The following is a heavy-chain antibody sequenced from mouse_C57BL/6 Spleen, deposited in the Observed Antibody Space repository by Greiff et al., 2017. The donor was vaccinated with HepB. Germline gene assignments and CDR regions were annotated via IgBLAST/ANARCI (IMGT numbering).Heavy chain of an antibody. CDR2: ISNGGGST. Sequence: EVKLVESGGGLVQPGGSLKLSCAASGFTFSDYYMYWVRQTPEKRLEWVAYISNGGGSTYYPDTVKGRFTISRDNAKNTLYLQMSLLKSEDTAMYYCARQGYDYDGFGDMDDWGQGTSVTVSS. D-gene: IGHD2-4*01. V-gene: IGHV5-12*01. CDR1: GFTFSDYY. CDR3: ARQGYDYDGFGDMDD. J-gene: IGHJ4*01.